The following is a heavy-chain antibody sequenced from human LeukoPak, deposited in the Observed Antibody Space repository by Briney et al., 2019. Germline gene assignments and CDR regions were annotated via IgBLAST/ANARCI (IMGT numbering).Heavy chain of an antibody. CDR1: GDSISSYY. D-gene: IGHD3-9*01. CDR2: IYTSGTT. J-gene: IGHJ4*02. Sequence: SETLSLTCNVSGDSISSYYWSWIRQPPGEGLEWIGYIYTSGTTSYNPSLKSRVTISVHTSKNQFSLRLSSVTAADTAVYYCARSYYDFLTGYYLDYWGQGTLVTVSS. CDR3: ARSYYDFLTGYYLDY. V-gene: IGHV4-4*09.